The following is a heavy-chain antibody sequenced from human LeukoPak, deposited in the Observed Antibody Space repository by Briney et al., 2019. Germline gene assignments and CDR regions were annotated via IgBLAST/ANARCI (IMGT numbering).Heavy chain of an antibody. CDR3: ARDRDPGYNDSSGYRRVNAFDI. J-gene: IGHJ3*02. V-gene: IGHV3-48*01. CDR2: ISSGSSTI. CDR1: GFTFSTYT. Sequence: GGSLRLSCSASGFTFSTYTMNWVRQAPGKGLEWVSYISSGSSTIYYADSVKGRFTISRDNAKNSLYLQMNSLGAEDTAVYYCARDRDPGYNDSSGYRRVNAFDIWGQGTMVTVSS. D-gene: IGHD3-22*01.